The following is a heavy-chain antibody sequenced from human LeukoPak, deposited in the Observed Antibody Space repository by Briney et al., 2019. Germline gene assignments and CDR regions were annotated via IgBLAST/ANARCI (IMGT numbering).Heavy chain of an antibody. J-gene: IGHJ4*02. CDR2: FDPEDGET. V-gene: IGHV1-24*01. CDR1: GYTLTELS. CDR3: ARGAWYNWNYWVGFDY. D-gene: IGHD1-7*01. Sequence: ASVKVSCKVSGYTLTELSMHWVRRAPGKGLEWMGGFDPEDGETIYAQKFQGRVTMTEDTSTDTAYMELSSLRSEDTAVYYCARGAWYNWNYWVGFDYWGQGTLVTVSS.